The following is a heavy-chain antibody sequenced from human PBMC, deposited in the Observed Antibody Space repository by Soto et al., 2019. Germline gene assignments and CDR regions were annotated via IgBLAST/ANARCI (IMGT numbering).Heavy chain of an antibody. V-gene: IGHV3-33*01. CDR3: ERDNKRSWSTGY. J-gene: IGHJ4*02. Sequence: PGGSLRLSCTASGFTFSAYGMHWVRQAPGKGLEWVAVAWYDGSKQYYTDSVKGRFTVSRDKSKNTLYLQMNSLRAEDTGVYYCERDNKRSWSTGYWGQGTLVTVSS. CDR2: AWYDGSKQ. D-gene: IGHD6-13*01. CDR1: GFTFSAYG.